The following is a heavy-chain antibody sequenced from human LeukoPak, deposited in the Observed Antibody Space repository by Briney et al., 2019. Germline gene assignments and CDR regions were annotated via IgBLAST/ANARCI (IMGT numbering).Heavy chain of an antibody. CDR1: GYTFTSYA. J-gene: IGHJ4*02. CDR3: ARREGLDWGTFDY. Sequence: ASAKVSCKASGYTFTSYAMHWVRQAPGQRLEWMGWINAGNGNTKYSQEFQGRVTITRDTSASTAYMELSSLRSEDMAVHYCARREGLDWGTFDYWGQGTLVTVSS. CDR2: INAGNGNT. V-gene: IGHV1-3*03. D-gene: IGHD3/OR15-3a*01.